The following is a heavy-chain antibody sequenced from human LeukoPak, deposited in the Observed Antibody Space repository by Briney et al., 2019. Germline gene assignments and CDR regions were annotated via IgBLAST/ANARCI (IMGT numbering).Heavy chain of an antibody. CDR2: ISAYNGNT. CDR3: ARAAIVVVPAAIESMLNWFDP. Sequence: GASVKVSCKASGYTFTSYGISWVRQAPGQGLEWMGWISAYNGNTNYAQKLQGRVTMTTDTSTSTAYMELRSLRSDDTAVYYCARAAIVVVPAAIESMLNWFDPWGQGTLVTVSS. CDR1: GYTFTSYG. J-gene: IGHJ5*02. D-gene: IGHD2-2*01. V-gene: IGHV1-18*01.